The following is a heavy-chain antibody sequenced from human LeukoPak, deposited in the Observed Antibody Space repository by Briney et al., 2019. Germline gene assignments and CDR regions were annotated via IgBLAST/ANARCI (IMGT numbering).Heavy chain of an antibody. D-gene: IGHD6-19*01. Sequence: PGGSLRLSCAASGFTFSNHGMSWVRQAPGKGLEWVSGINWNGGSTGYADSVKGRFTISRDNAKNSLYLQMNSLRAEDTALYYCARDKSSGWTAPLDYWGQGTLVTVSS. CDR3: ARDKSSGWTAPLDY. V-gene: IGHV3-20*04. CDR2: INWNGGST. J-gene: IGHJ4*02. CDR1: GFTFSNHG.